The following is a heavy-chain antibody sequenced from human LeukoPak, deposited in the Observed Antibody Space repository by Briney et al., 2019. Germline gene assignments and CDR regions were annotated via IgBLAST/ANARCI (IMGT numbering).Heavy chain of an antibody. Sequence: SETLSLTCAVYGGSFSGYYWSWIRQPPGKGLEWIGEINHSGSTNYNPSLKSRVTISVDTSKNQFSLKLSSVTAADTAVYYCARGQREYVSVRLGGFWFDPWGQGTLVTVSS. CDR1: GGSFSGYY. CDR3: ARGQREYVSVRLGGFWFDP. CDR2: INHSGST. V-gene: IGHV4-34*01. D-gene: IGHD3-16*01. J-gene: IGHJ5*02.